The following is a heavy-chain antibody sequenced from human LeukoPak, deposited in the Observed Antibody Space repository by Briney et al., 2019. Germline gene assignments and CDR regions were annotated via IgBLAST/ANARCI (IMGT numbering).Heavy chain of an antibody. CDR1: GFTFSSYA. Sequence: GGSLRLSCAASGFTFSSYAMSWVRQPPGKGLEWVSAISGSGGSTYYADSVKGRFTISRDNSKNTLYLQMNSLRAEDTAVYYCAKDHPPITTFGNYYYYYYMDVWGKGTTVTVSS. CDR2: ISGSGGST. D-gene: IGHD3-3*01. J-gene: IGHJ6*03. V-gene: IGHV3-23*01. CDR3: AKDHPPITTFGNYYYYYYMDV.